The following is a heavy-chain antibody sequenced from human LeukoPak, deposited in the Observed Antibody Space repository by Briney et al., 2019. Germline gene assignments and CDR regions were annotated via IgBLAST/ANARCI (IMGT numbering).Heavy chain of an antibody. CDR1: GGSFSGYY. CDR3: ASQSKSGGWYGRDDY. J-gene: IGHJ4*02. D-gene: IGHD6-19*01. Sequence: SETLSLTCAVYGGSFSGYYWGWIRQPPGKGLEWIGEINHSGSTNYNPSLKSRVTISVDTSKNQFSLKLSSVTAADTAVYYCASQSKSGGWYGRDDYWGQGTLVTVSS. V-gene: IGHV4-34*01. CDR2: INHSGST.